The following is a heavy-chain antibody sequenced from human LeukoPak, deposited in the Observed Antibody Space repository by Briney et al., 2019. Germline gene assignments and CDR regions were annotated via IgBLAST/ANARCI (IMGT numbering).Heavy chain of an antibody. J-gene: IGHJ4*02. CDR1: GGSISSRNW. V-gene: IGHV4-4*02. CDR3: ARQVAVAGPFDY. Sequence: SETLSLTCAVSGGSISSRNWWSWVRQPPGKGLEWIAEIHHSGSTNYNPSLKSRVTISVDKSKNQFSLKLSSVTAADTAAYYCARQVAVAGPFDYWGQGTLVTVSS. CDR2: IHHSGST. D-gene: IGHD6-19*01.